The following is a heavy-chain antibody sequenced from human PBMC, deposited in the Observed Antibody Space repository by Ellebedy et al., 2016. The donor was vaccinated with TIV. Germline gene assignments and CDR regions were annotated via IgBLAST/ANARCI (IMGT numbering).Heavy chain of an antibody. Sequence: SVKVSCXASGGTFSSYAISWVQQAPGQGLEWMGGIIPIFGTANYAQKFQGRVTITADESTSTAYMELSSLRSEDTAVYYCARMDYYDSSGYYYYYYGMDVWGQGTTVTVSS. D-gene: IGHD3-22*01. V-gene: IGHV1-69*13. CDR1: GGTFSSYA. CDR2: IIPIFGTA. CDR3: ARMDYYDSSGYYYYYYGMDV. J-gene: IGHJ6*02.